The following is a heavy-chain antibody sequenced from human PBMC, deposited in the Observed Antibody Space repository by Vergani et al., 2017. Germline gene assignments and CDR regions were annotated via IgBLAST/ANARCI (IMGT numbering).Heavy chain of an antibody. D-gene: IGHD4-23*01. Sequence: EVQLVESGGGLVQPGGSLRLSCAASGFTFSSYSMNWVRQAPGKGLEWVSYISSSSSTIYYADSVKGRFTISRDNAKNSLYLQMNSLRAEDTAVYYCARAVVTPRPGYYYYMDVWGKGTTVTVSS. CDR3: ARAVVTPRPGYYYYMDV. CDR2: ISSSSSTI. V-gene: IGHV3-48*04. J-gene: IGHJ6*03. CDR1: GFTFSSYS.